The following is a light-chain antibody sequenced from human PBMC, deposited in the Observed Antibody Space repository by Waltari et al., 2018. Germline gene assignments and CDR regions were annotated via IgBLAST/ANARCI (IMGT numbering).Light chain of an antibody. CDR1: SGNIARRH. CDR2: DDN. V-gene: IGLV6-57*02. CDR3: QSFDRSSVV. Sequence: NFVLNQPHSVSESPGKTVTISCTGSSGNIARRHVQRFQQRPGSAPTTVIYDDNQRPSGVPDRFSGSIDRSSNSASLTISGLTTEDEADYYCQSFDRSSVVFGGGTKLTVL. J-gene: IGLJ2*01.